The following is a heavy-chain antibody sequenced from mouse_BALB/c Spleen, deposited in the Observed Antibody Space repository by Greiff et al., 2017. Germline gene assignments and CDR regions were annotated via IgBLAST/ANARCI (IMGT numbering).Heavy chain of an antibody. CDR3: ARKEAMITTGFAY. V-gene: IGHV1-18*01. CDR2: INPNNGGT. J-gene: IGHJ3*01. D-gene: IGHD2-4*01. Sequence: EVQGVESGPELVKPGASVKISCKTSGYTFTEYTMHWVKQSHGKSLEWIGGINPNNGGTSYNQKFKGKATLTVDKSSSTAYMELRSLTSEDSAVYYCARKEAMITTGFAYWGQGTLVTVSA. CDR1: GYTFTEYT.